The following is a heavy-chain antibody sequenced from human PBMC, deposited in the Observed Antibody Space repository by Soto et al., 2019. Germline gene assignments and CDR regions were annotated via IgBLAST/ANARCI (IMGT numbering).Heavy chain of an antibody. CDR2: IYPGDSVT. CDR1: GYSFTSYW. J-gene: IGHJ3*02. D-gene: IGHD2-2*01. CDR3: ARNAHSTFCSSTSCYAPSPSSDAFDI. V-gene: IGHV5-51*01. Sequence: PGESLKISCKGSGYSFTSYWIGWVRQMPGKGLEWMGIIYPGDSVTRYSPSFQGQVTISADKSISTAYLQWSSLKASDTAMYYCARNAHSTFCSSTSCYAPSPSSDAFDIWSQGTMVTVSS.